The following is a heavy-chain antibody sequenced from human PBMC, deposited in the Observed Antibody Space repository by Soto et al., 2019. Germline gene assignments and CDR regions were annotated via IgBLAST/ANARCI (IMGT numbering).Heavy chain of an antibody. CDR3: AAVDFWSGSRYWYFDL. CDR2: IVVGSGNT. CDR1: GFTFTSSA. D-gene: IGHD3-3*01. J-gene: IGHJ2*01. Sequence: QMQLVQSGPEVKKPETSVKVSCKASGFTFTSSAVQWVRQARGQRLEWIGWIVVGSGNTNYAQKFQERVTITRDMSTNTAYMELSSLRSEDTAVYYCAAVDFWSGSRYWYFDLWGRGTLVTVSS. V-gene: IGHV1-58*01.